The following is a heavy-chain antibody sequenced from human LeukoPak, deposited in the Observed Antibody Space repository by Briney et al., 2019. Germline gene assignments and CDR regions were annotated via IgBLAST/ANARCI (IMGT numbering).Heavy chain of an antibody. CDR1: GGSFSGYY. Sequence: SETLSLTCVVYGGSFSGYYWSWIRQPPGKGLEWIGYIFYSGTAYYNPSLKSRVTISVDTSKNQFSLKLNSVIAADTAVYYCAREVNEPASTDAFDIWGQGTMVTVSS. CDR3: AREVNEPASTDAFDI. J-gene: IGHJ3*02. V-gene: IGHV4-34*09. D-gene: IGHD6-13*01. CDR2: IFYSGTA.